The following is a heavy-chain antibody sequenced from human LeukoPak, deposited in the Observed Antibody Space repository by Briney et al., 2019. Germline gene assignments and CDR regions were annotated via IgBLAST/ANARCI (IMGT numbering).Heavy chain of an antibody. Sequence: PSETLSLTCTVSGGSISGGGYYWSWIRQHPGKGLEWIGYIYYTGTTYYNPSLKSRVSISVDTSKSQFPLKLSSVTAADTAVYYCARGYTSGYGGNWFDPWGQGTLVTVSS. D-gene: IGHD5-12*01. CDR2: IYYTGTT. CDR3: ARGYTSGYGGNWFDP. V-gene: IGHV4-31*03. CDR1: GGSISGGGYY. J-gene: IGHJ5*02.